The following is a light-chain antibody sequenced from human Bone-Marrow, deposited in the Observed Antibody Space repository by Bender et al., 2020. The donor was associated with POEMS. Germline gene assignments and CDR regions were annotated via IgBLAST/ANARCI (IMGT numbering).Light chain of an antibody. Sequence: SYVLTQPPSVSVAPGQTASVSCGGSNIEIQSVHWYQKKPGQAPVLVVYDYSDRPSGIPERFSGANPGNTATLTISRVEPGDEAEYYCQVWDLNGDHPAVFGGGTKLTVL. CDR3: QVWDLNGDHPAV. V-gene: IGLV3-21*02. CDR2: DYS. J-gene: IGLJ3*02. CDR1: NIEIQS.